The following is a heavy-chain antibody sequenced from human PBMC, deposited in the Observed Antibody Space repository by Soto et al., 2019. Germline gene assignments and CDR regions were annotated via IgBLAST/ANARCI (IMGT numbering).Heavy chain of an antibody. CDR2: SSGRGGNT. CDR1: GFTFSTFA. Sequence: EGQMLESGGGLVQPGGSLRLSCATFGFTFSTFALSWVRQAPGKGLEWVAASSGRGGNTNYADSVKGRSTISRDHSKSTLYLQMTSLRAEDAAVYYWAPPLLQSVNDFEYWGQATLVTVPS. J-gene: IGHJ4*02. V-gene: IGHV3-23*01. D-gene: IGHD4-4*01. CDR3: APPLLQSVNDFEY.